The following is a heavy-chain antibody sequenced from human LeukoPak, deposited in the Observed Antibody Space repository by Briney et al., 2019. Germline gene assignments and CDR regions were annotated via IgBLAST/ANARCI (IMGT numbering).Heavy chain of an antibody. D-gene: IGHD3-10*01. CDR1: GGSISSSSYY. Sequence: PSETLSLTCTVSGGSISSSSYYWGWIRQPPGKGLEWIESIYYSGSTYYNPSLKSRVTISGDTSKNQFSLKLSSVTAADTAVYYCARLLLLWFGEPDYWGQGTVVTVSS. J-gene: IGHJ4*02. V-gene: IGHV4-39*01. CDR2: IYYSGST. CDR3: ARLLLLWFGEPDY.